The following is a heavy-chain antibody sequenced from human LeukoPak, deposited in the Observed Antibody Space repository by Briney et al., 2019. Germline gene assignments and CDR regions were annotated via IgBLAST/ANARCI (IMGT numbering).Heavy chain of an antibody. Sequence: PSETLSLTCTVSGGSISSYYWSWIRQPPGKGLEWIGYIYYSGSTNYNPSLKSRVTISVDTSKNQFSLKLSSVTAADTAVYYCARTSVAGRGVYFDYWGQGTLVTVSS. J-gene: IGHJ4*02. V-gene: IGHV4-59*01. CDR3: ARTSVAGRGVYFDY. CDR1: GGSISSYY. CDR2: IYYSGST. D-gene: IGHD6-19*01.